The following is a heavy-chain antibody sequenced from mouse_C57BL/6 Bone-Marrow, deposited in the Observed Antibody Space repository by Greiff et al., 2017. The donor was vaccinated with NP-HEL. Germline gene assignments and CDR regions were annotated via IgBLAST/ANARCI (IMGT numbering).Heavy chain of an antibody. V-gene: IGHV1-22*01. J-gene: IGHJ4*01. CDR2: INPNNGGT. D-gene: IGHD6-1*01. CDR1: GYSFTDYN. CDR3: AKCQIYGTDY. Sequence: EVQLQQSGPELVKPGASVKMSCKASGYSFTDYNMHWVKQSHGKSLEWIGYINPNNGGTSYNQKLKGTAKLTVHQSSSTAYMGLRSVTSEDSSVYYCAKCQIYGTDYWGQGTSLTVSS.